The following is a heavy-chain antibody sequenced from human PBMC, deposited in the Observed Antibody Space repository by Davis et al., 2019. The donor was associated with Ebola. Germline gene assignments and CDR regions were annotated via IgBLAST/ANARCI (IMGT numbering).Heavy chain of an antibody. Sequence: AASVKVSCKASGYTFTNYDINWVRQATGQGLEWVGWMNPNSGNTGYAQKVQGRVTMTRDTSTSTVYMELRSLRSEDTAVFYCARGKTVAGTRGLSWFDPWGPGTLVTVSS. D-gene: IGHD6-19*01. CDR1: GYTFTNYD. CDR2: MNPNSGNT. CDR3: ARGKTVAGTRGLSWFDP. J-gene: IGHJ5*02. V-gene: IGHV1-8*01.